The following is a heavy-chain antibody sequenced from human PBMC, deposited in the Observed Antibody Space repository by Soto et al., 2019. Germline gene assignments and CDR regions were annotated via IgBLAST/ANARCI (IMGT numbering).Heavy chain of an antibody. Sequence: SETLSLTCTVSGGSISSLYWNWIRQPPGKGLEWIGSIFYSGSTTYNPSLKSRVTISVDNSKNTLYLQMNSLRAEDTAVYYCAKCPGECGAFDIWGQGTMVTVSS. J-gene: IGHJ3*02. V-gene: IGHV4-59*12. CDR3: AKCPGECGAFDI. D-gene: IGHD3-10*01. CDR2: IFYSGST. CDR1: GGSISSLY.